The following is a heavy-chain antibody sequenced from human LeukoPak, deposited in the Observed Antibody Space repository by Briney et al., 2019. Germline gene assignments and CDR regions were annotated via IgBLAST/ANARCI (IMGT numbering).Heavy chain of an antibody. CDR1: GFTFDDYG. CDR3: AKEAILLWFGNFDP. CDR2: ISGSGGST. D-gene: IGHD3-10*01. J-gene: IGHJ5*02. Sequence: GGSLRLSCAASGFTFDDYGMSWVRQAPGKGLEWVSAISGSGGSTYYADSVKGRFTISRDNSKNTLYLQMNSLRAEDTAVYYCAKEAILLWFGNFDPWGQGTLVTVSS. V-gene: IGHV3-23*01.